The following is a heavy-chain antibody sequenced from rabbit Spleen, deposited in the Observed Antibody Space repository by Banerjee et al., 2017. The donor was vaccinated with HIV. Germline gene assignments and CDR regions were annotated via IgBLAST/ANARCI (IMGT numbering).Heavy chain of an antibody. V-gene: IGHV1S45*01. D-gene: IGHD2-1*01. J-gene: IGHJ4*01. CDR2: INAATGKG. Sequence: QEQLEESGGGLVKPGGSLTLTCEASGFSFSDRDVMCWVRQAPGKGLEWIACINAATGKGVYASWVISRFTISKTSSTTVTLQMTSLTAADTATYFCAGGRRDTGGDWGLWGPGTLVTVS. CDR3: AGGRRDTGGDWGL. CDR1: GFSFSDRDV.